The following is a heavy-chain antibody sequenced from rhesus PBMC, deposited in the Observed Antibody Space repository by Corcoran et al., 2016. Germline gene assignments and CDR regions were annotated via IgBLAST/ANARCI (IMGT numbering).Heavy chain of an antibody. CDR3: ASRPNSGDWSLDY. Sequence: QVQLQESGPGLVKPSATLSPPRAVSSGSISGSDWSWVRQPPGQGLEWIGRIYGSGGSTDYNPSLKSRVTISTDTSKNQFSLKLSSVTAADTAVYFCASRPNSGDWSLDYWGQGVLVTVSS. J-gene: IGHJ4*01. V-gene: IGHV4-160*01. CDR2: IYGSGGST. D-gene: IGHD6-37*01. CDR1: SGSISGSD.